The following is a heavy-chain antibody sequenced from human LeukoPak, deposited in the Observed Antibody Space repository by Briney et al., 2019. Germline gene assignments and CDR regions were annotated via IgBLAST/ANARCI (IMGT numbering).Heavy chain of an antibody. D-gene: IGHD3-22*01. Sequence: PGESLRLSCAASGFTFSSYGMHWVRQAPGKGLEWVAVISYDGSNKYYADSVKGRFTISRDNSKNTLYLQMNSLRAEDTAVYYCAKENYYDSSGYYSSFDYWGQGTLVTVSS. V-gene: IGHV3-30*18. CDR2: ISYDGSNK. J-gene: IGHJ4*02. CDR3: AKENYYDSSGYYSSFDY. CDR1: GFTFSSYG.